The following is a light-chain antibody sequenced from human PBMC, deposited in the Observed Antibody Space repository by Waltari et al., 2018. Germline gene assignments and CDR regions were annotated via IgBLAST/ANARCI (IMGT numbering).Light chain of an antibody. Sequence: EIVLTQSPATLSLSPGERATPSCRASQSVSSYLAWYQQKPGQAPRLLIYDASNRATGIPARFSGSGSGTDFTLTISSLEPEDFAVYYCQQRRAFGPGTKVDIK. CDR3: QQRRA. J-gene: IGKJ3*01. CDR1: QSVSSY. CDR2: DAS. V-gene: IGKV3-11*01.